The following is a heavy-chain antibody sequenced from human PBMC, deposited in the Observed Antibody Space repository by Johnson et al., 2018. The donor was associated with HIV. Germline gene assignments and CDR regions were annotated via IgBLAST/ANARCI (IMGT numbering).Heavy chain of an antibody. D-gene: IGHD6-13*01. CDR1: GFTFSSYG. CDR3: ASITTIAAAGRGAFDI. CDR2: ISYDGSSK. Sequence: QVQLVESGGGVVQPGRSLRLSCAASGFTFSSYGMHWVRQAPGKGLEWVAVISYDGSSKYYADSVKGRFTISRHNSKNTLYLQMDSLRAEDTAVYYCASITTIAAAGRGAFDIWGQGTMVTVSS. V-gene: IGHV3-30*19. J-gene: IGHJ3*02.